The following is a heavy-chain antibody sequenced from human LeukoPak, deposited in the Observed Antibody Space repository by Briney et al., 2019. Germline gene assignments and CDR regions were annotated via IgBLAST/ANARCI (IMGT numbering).Heavy chain of an antibody. CDR1: GGSISSYY. CDR2: IYYSGST. J-gene: IGHJ4*02. CDR3: TRSDYSTYFNY. V-gene: IGHV4-59*01. Sequence: SETLSLTCTVSGGSISSYYWSWIRQPPGKGLEWIGYIYYSGSTNYNPSLKSRVTISVDTSKNQFSLNLRSVAAADTAVYFCTRSDYSTYFNYWGPGTLVTVSS. D-gene: IGHD2-15*01.